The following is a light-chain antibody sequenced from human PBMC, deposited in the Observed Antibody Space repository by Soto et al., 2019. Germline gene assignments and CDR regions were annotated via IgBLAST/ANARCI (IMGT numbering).Light chain of an antibody. J-gene: IGLJ3*02. CDR2: EDN. Sequence: NFMLTQPHSVSESPGKTVIISCTRSSGSIASNYVQWYQQRPGSSPTTVIYEDNQRPSGVPDRFSGSIDSSSNSASLTISGLETDDEAGYFCQSYDAANKVFGGGTNLTVL. CDR1: SGSIASNY. CDR3: QSYDAANKV. V-gene: IGLV6-57*01.